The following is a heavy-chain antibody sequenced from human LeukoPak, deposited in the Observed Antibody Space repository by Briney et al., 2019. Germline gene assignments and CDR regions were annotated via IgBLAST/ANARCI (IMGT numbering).Heavy chain of an antibody. J-gene: IGHJ4*02. Sequence: SETLSLTCTLSGGAINKYYSSCIRQSPGKGLEWLGYVHDSAGTLYNPSLKSRVTISVDTSKNQFSLKLSSVTAADTAVYYCARAWNMVRGAPRSSYFDYWGQGTLVTVSS. CDR3: ARAWNMVRGAPRSSYFDY. CDR2: VHDSAGT. CDR1: GGAINKYY. D-gene: IGHD3-10*01. V-gene: IGHV4-59*12.